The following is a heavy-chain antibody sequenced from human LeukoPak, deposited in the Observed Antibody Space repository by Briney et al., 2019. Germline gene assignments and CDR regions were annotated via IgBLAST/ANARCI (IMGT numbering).Heavy chain of an antibody. CDR1: GFTFSSYG. D-gene: IGHD3-22*01. Sequence: GGSLRLSCAASGFTFSSYGMHWVRQAPGKGLEWVAVISYDGSNKYYADSVKGRFTISRDNSKNTLYLQMNSLRAEDTAVYYCAKDRVYYYDSSGYYYPTGGLDYWGQGTLVTVSS. CDR3: AKDRVYYYDSSGYYYPTGGLDY. J-gene: IGHJ4*02. V-gene: IGHV3-30*18. CDR2: ISYDGSNK.